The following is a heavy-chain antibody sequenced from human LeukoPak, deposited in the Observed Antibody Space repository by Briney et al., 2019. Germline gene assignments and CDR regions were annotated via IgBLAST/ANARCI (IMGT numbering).Heavy chain of an antibody. CDR3: AKAAYDSSGYYYVNFDY. D-gene: IGHD3-22*01. CDR2: ISGSGGST. V-gene: IGHV3-23*01. Sequence: GGSLRLSCAASGFTFSSYAMRWVRQAPGKGLEWVSAISGSGGSTYYADSVKGRFTISRDNSKNTLYLQMNSLRAEDTAVYYCAKAAYDSSGYYYVNFDYWGQGTLVSVSS. CDR1: GFTFSSYA. J-gene: IGHJ4*02.